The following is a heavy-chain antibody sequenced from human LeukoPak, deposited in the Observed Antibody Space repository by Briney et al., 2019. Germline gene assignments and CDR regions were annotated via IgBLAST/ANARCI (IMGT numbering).Heavy chain of an antibody. Sequence: GGSLRLSCAASGITFSNFAMTWARQAPGRGLEWVSLISGGGDNTYYADSVKGRFTISRDNSKNTLYLQMNSLRAEDTAVYYCAREDSLFVGTVTKGLTYWGQGTLVTVSS. D-gene: IGHD4-17*01. V-gene: IGHV3-23*01. CDR2: ISGGGDNT. CDR3: AREDSLFVGTVTKGLTY. J-gene: IGHJ4*02. CDR1: GITFSNFA.